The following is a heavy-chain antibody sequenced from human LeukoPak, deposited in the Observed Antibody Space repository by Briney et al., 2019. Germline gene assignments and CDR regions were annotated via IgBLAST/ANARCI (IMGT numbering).Heavy chain of an antibody. CDR3: ANGRSATGVDY. CDR2: ISGSGGST. V-gene: IGHV3-23*01. D-gene: IGHD6-6*01. CDR1: GFTFSSYA. J-gene: IGHJ4*02. Sequence: GGSLRLSCAASGFTFSSYAMSWARQAPGKGLEWVSAISGSGGSTYYADSVKGRFTISRDNSKNTLYLQMNSLRAEDTAVYYWANGRSATGVDYWGQGTLVTVSS.